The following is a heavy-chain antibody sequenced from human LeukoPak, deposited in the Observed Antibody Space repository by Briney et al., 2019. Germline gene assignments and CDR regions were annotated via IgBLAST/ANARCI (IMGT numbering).Heavy chain of an antibody. J-gene: IGHJ3*02. V-gene: IGHV3-30*02. CDR1: GFTFSSYG. CDR3: ANDALGYSFRPGAFDI. D-gene: IGHD5-18*01. CDR2: IRYDGSDK. Sequence: GGSLRLSCAASGFTFSSYGMHWVRQAPGKGLEWVAFIRYDGSDKYYADSVKGRFTISRDNSKNTLYLQMNSLRTEDTALYSYANDALGYSFRPGAFDISGQGTMLTVSS.